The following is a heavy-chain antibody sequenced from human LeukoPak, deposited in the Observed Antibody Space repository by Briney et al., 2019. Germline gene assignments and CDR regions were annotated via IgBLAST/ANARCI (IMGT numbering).Heavy chain of an antibody. CDR3: ARDLKKQRSVFGWFDP. V-gene: IGHV4-61*02. D-gene: IGHD6-25*01. Sequence: SETLSLTCTVSGGSISSGSYYWSWIRQPAGKGLEWIGRIYTSGSTNYNPSLKSRVTISVDTSKNQFSLKLNSVTAADTAVYYCARDLKKQRSVFGWFDPWGQRTLVTVSS. CDR2: IYTSGST. J-gene: IGHJ5*02. CDR1: GGSISSGSYY.